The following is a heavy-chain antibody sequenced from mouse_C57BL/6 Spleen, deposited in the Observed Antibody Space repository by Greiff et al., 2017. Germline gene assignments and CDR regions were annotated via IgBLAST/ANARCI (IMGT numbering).Heavy chain of an antibody. CDR2: IYPGDGDT. V-gene: IGHV1-82*01. CDR3: ARRDGSCFDY. Sequence: VTLQESGPELVQPGASVKISCKASGYAFSSSWMNWVKQRPGKGLEWIGRIYPGDGDTNYNGKFKGKATLTADKSSSTAYMQLSSRTSEESAVDFCARRDGSCFDYWGQGITLTVSS. J-gene: IGHJ2*01. CDR1: GYAFSSSW. D-gene: IGHD2-3*01.